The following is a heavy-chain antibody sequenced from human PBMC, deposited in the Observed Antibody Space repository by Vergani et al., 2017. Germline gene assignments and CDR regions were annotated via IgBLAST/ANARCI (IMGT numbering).Heavy chain of an antibody. CDR1: GYTFTSYG. CDR2: ISAYNGNT. V-gene: IGHV1-18*01. D-gene: IGHD6-19*01. CDR3: ARDSRIAVAGTEYYYYGMDV. J-gene: IGHJ6*02. Sequence: QVQLVQSGAEVKKPGASVKVSCKASGYTFTSYGISWVRQAPGQGLEWMGWISAYNGNTNYAQKLQGRVTMTTDTSTSTAYMELRSLRSDDTAVYYCARDSRIAVAGTEYYYYGMDVWGQGTTVTVSS.